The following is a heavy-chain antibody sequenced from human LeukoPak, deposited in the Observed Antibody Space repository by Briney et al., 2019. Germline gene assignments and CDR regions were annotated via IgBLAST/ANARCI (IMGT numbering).Heavy chain of an antibody. J-gene: IGHJ4*02. D-gene: IGHD4-17*01. CDR3: TRAYYGDLY. V-gene: IGHV3-74*01. CDR1: GFTFDDYA. Sequence: GGSLRLSCAASGFTFDDYAMHWVRQAPGKGLVWVSRINSDGSDTTYADSVKGRFTISRDNAKNTLYLQMNSLRAEDMAVYYCTRAYYGDLYWGQGTLVTVSS. CDR2: INSDGSDT.